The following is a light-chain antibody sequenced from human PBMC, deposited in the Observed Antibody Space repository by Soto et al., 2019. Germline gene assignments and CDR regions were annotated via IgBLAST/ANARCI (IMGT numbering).Light chain of an antibody. CDR1: QSVSSGY. Sequence: EIVLTQSPGTLSLSPGERATLSCRASQSVSSGYLAWYQQKPGQAPRLLIYGASSRATGIPDRFSGSGSGTDFTLTISRLEPEDFAGYYCQQYGSSPPTFGQGTKLEIK. V-gene: IGKV3-20*01. CDR2: GAS. J-gene: IGKJ2*01. CDR3: QQYGSSPPT.